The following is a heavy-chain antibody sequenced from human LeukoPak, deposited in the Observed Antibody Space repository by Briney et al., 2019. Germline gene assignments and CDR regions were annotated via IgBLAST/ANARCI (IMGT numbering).Heavy chain of an antibody. Sequence: PGGSLRLSCAASGFTFSSYWMSWVRQAPGKGLEWVANIKQDGSEKYYVDSVKGRFTISRDNAKNSLYLQMNSLRAEDTAVYYCARDGAEWELPTYYFDYWGQGTPVTVSS. CDR2: IKQDGSEK. V-gene: IGHV3-7*01. CDR1: GFTFSSYW. J-gene: IGHJ4*02. D-gene: IGHD1-26*01. CDR3: ARDGAEWELPTYYFDY.